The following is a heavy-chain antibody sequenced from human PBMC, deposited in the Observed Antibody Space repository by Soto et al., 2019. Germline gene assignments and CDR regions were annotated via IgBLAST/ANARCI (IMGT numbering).Heavy chain of an antibody. J-gene: IGHJ4*02. CDR2: IYSGGST. V-gene: IGHV3-66*01. CDR1: GFTGSFNY. Sequence: GSLRLSCASSGFTGSFNYMSWVRQAPGKGLEWVSVIYSGGSTYYADSVKGRFTISRDNSKNTLYLQMSSLRAEDTAVYYCARRGYCSITSCSDYWGQGALVTVSS. D-gene: IGHD2-2*01. CDR3: ARRGYCSITSCSDY.